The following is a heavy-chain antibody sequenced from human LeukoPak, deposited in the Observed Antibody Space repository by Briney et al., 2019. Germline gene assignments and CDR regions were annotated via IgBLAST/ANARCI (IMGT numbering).Heavy chain of an antibody. CDR3: ARESGYSGYDYFDY. D-gene: IGHD5-12*01. V-gene: IGHV4-30-2*01. Sequence: SETLSLTCAVSGGSISSGGDSWSWIRQPPGKGLEWIGYIYHSGSTYYNPSLKSRATISVDRSKNQFSLKLSSVTAADTAVYYCARESGYSGYDYFDYWGQGTLVTVSS. CDR2: IYHSGST. J-gene: IGHJ4*02. CDR1: GGSISSGGDS.